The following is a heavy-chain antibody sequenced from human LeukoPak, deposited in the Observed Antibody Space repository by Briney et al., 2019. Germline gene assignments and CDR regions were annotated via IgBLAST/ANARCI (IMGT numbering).Heavy chain of an antibody. CDR1: GGSVGSYY. Sequence: PSETLSLTCSVSGGSVGSYYWSWIRQPAGKGLEWIGRIYTSGSTNYNPSLRSRATISVDKSKSQFSLKLTSVTAADTALYYCARGPTRYYFDYWGQGTLVTVSS. D-gene: IGHD1-1*01. V-gene: IGHV4-4*07. CDR3: ARGPTRYYFDY. CDR2: IYTSGST. J-gene: IGHJ4*02.